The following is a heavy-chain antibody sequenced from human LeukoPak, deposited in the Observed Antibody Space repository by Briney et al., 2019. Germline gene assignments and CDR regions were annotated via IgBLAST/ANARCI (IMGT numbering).Heavy chain of an antibody. V-gene: IGHV4-39*01. Sequence: SETLSLTCTVSGGSISSSSYYWGWIRQPPGKGLEWIGSIYYSGSTYYNPSLKSRVTISVDTSKNQFSLKLSSVTAADTAMYYCARHPLVQYHFDYWGQGTLVTVSS. CDR1: GGSISSSSYY. CDR3: ARHPLVQYHFDY. D-gene: IGHD4-11*01. J-gene: IGHJ4*02. CDR2: IYYSGST.